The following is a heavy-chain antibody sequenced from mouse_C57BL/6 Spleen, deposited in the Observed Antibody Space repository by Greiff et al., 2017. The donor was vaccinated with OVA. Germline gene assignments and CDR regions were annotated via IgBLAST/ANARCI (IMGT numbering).Heavy chain of an antibody. D-gene: IGHD6-1*01. CDR3: TRGCLYAMDY. V-gene: IGHV1-15*01. CDR1: GYTFTDYE. J-gene: IGHJ4*01. Sequence: QVQLQQSGAELVRPGASVTLSCKASGYTFTDYEMHWVKQTPVHGLEWIGAIDPETGGTAYNQKFKGKAILTADKSSSTAYMELRSLTSEDSAVYYCTRGCLYAMDYWGQGTSVTVSS. CDR2: IDPETGGT.